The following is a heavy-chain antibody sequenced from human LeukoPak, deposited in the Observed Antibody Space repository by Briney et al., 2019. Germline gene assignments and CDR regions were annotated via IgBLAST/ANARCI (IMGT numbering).Heavy chain of an antibody. D-gene: IGHD2-15*01. Sequence: PSETLSLTCTVSGGSISSYYWSWIRQPPGKGLEWIGYIYYSGSANYNPSLKSRVTISVDTPKNQLSLKLNSVTAADTAVYYCARGGGNAQFDYWGQGTLVTVSS. CDR3: ARGGGNAQFDY. CDR1: GGSISSYY. CDR2: IYYSGSA. J-gene: IGHJ4*02. V-gene: IGHV4-59*01.